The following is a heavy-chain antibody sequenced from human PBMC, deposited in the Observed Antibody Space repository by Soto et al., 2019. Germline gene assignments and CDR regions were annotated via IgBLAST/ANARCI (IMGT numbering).Heavy chain of an antibody. D-gene: IGHD4-17*01. CDR2: INPSGGST. V-gene: IGHV1-46*01. CDR1: GYTFTSYY. Sequence: QVQLVQSGAEVRKPGASVKVSCKASGYTFTSYYMHWVRQAPGQGLAWMGIINPSGGSTSYAKKFQGRVTMTRDTSTSTVYRELSSLRSEDTAVYYCARDCALFDYGDPTGFDYWGQGTLVTVSS. J-gene: IGHJ4*02. CDR3: ARDCALFDYGDPTGFDY.